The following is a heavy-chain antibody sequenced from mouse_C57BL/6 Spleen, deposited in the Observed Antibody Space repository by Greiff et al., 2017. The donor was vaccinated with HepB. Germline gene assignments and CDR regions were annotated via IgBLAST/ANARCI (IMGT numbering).Heavy chain of an antibody. Sequence: VQLQQSGAELVKPGASVKMSCKASGYTFTCYWITWVKQRPGQGLEWIGDIYPGSGSTNYNEKFKSKATLTVDTSSSTAYMQLSSLTSEDSAVYYCARSLAYYSNSWFAYWGQGTLVTVSA. CDR3: ARSLAYYSNSWFAY. D-gene: IGHD2-5*01. J-gene: IGHJ3*01. CDR2: IYPGSGST. CDR1: GYTFTCYW. V-gene: IGHV1-55*01.